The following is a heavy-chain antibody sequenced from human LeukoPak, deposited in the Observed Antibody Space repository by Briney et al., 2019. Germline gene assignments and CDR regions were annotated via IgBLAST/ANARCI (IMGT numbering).Heavy chain of an antibody. D-gene: IGHD6-19*01. CDR2: ISSYNGNT. CDR3: ARRAAVARRDAFDI. J-gene: IGHJ3*02. CDR1: GYTFTNYG. V-gene: IGHV1-18*01. Sequence: ASVKVSCKASGYTFTNYGISWVRQAPGQGLEWMGWISSYNGNTNHAKKLQGRVTMSTDTSTGTAYMELRSLRSDDTAVYYCARRAAVARRDAFDIWGQGTMVTVSS.